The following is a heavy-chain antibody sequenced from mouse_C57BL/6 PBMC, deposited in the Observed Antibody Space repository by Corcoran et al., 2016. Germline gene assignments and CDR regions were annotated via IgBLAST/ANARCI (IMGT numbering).Heavy chain of an antibody. CDR1: GYTFTTYG. D-gene: IGHD1-1*01. CDR3: ARVVYGSSGFDY. CDR2: INTYSGVP. Sequence: QIQLVQSGPELKKPGETVKISCKASGYTFTTYGMSWVKQAPGKGLKWMGWINTYSGVPTYADDFKGRFAFSLETSASTAYLQINNLKNEDTATYFCARVVYGSSGFDYWGQGTTVTVSS. J-gene: IGHJ2*01. V-gene: IGHV9-3*01.